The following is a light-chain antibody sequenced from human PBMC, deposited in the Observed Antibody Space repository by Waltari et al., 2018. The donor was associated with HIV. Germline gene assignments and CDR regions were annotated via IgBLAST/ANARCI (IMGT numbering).Light chain of an antibody. V-gene: IGLV1-47*01. CDR1: SPNIGTTY. CDR3: SAWDDSLSGRV. CDR2: RNS. Sequence: QSVLTQPPSASGPPGQRVTISCSGSSPNIGTTYIYWSQQLPGTSPKLLIYRNSQRPSGVPDRFSGSKSGTSASLAISDLRSEDEADYYCSAWDDSLSGRVFGGGTKLTVL. J-gene: IGLJ3*02.